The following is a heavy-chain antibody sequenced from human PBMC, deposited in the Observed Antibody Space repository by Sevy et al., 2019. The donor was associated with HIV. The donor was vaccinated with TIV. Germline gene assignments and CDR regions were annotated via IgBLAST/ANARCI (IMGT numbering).Heavy chain of an antibody. CDR1: GFTLSKYW. D-gene: IGHD1-7*01. V-gene: IGHV3-7*01. Sequence: GGSLRLSCPASGFTLSKYWMGWVRQAPGKGLEWVANIKQDAGQKYYVDSVKGRFTISRDNAKNSLYLQMNSLRAEDTAVYFCSRDDGNYYFHYWGQGTLVTVSS. CDR2: IKQDAGQK. CDR3: SRDDGNYYFHY. J-gene: IGHJ4*02.